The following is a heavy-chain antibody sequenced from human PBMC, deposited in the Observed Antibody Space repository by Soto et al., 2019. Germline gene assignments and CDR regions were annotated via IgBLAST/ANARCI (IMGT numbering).Heavy chain of an antibody. CDR1: GYTFTSYG. V-gene: IGHV1-18*01. CDR2: ISAYNGNT. J-gene: IGHJ6*02. D-gene: IGHD2-2*01. CDR3: ARTGFSTSCCGYYYYGMDV. Sequence: QVQLVQSGAEVKKPGASVKVSCKASGYTFTSYGISWVRQAPGQGLEWMGWISAYNGNTNYAQKLQGRVTMTTDTYTSTAYMELRSLRSDDTAVYYCARTGFSTSCCGYYYYGMDVWGQGTTVTVSS.